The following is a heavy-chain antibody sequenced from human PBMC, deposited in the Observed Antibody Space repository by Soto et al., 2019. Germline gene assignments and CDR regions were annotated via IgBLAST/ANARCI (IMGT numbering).Heavy chain of an antibody. Sequence: QVQLLESGGGVVQPGRSLRLSCAASGFTFSSYGMHWVRQAPGKGLEWVAVISYDGSNKYYADSVKGRFTISRDNSKKTLYLQMNSLRDVDTAVYYFARYNWNYDAFDIWGPGTIVTGSS. J-gene: IGHJ3*02. CDR1: GFTFSSYG. D-gene: IGHD1-7*01. CDR3: ARYNWNYDAFDI. CDR2: ISYDGSNK. V-gene: IGHV3-30*03.